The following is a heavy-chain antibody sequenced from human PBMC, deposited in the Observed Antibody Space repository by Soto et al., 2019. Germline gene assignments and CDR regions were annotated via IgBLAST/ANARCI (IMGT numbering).Heavy chain of an antibody. CDR3: ARARPIDYGSGEIKHNWFDP. Sequence: PSETLSLTCTVSGGSISSCDYYWSWIRQPPGKGLEWIGYIYYSGSTYYNPSLKSRVTISVDTSKNQFSLKLSSVTAADTAVYYSARARPIDYGSGEIKHNWFDPWGQXTLVTVSS. CDR1: GGSISSCDYY. J-gene: IGHJ5*02. V-gene: IGHV4-30-4*01. CDR2: IYYSGST. D-gene: IGHD3-10*01.